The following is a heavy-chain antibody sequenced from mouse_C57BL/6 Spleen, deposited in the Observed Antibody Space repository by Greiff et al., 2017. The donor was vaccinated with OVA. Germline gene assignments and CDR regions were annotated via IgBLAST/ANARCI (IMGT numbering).Heavy chain of an antibody. CDR1: GYTFTSYG. Sequence: VQLKESGAELARPGASVKLSCKASGYTFTSYGISWVKQRTGQGLEWIGEIYPRSGNTYYNEKFKGKATLTADKSSSTAYMELRSLTSEDSAVYFCARSGYSNYSAMDYWGQGTSVTVSS. J-gene: IGHJ4*01. CDR3: ARSGYSNYSAMDY. D-gene: IGHD2-5*01. V-gene: IGHV1-81*01. CDR2: IYPRSGNT.